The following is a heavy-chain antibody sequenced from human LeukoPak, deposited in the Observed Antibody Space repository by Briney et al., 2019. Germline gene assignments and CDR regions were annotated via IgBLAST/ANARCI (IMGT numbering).Heavy chain of an antibody. Sequence: SETLSLTCTVSGGSISSYYWSWIRQPPGKGLEWIGYIYYSGSTNYNPSLKSRVTISVDTSKNQLSLKLSSVTAADTAVYYCASDDYDILTGYYRSVWGQGTTVTVSS. V-gene: IGHV4-59*01. J-gene: IGHJ6*02. CDR3: ASDDYDILTGYYRSV. D-gene: IGHD3-9*01. CDR2: IYYSGST. CDR1: GGSISSYY.